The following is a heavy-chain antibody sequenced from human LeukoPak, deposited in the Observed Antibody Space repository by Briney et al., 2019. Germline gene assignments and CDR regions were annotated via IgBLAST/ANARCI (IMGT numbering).Heavy chain of an antibody. CDR3: AREWLATSY. Sequence: GGSLRLSCAASGLTFSDYHMSWIRQAPGKGLEWVSHISDNGRTKYYANSVKGRFTISRDNAKNSLYLQMNSLRDEDTAVYYCAREWLATSYWGQGTLVTVSS. J-gene: IGHJ4*02. CDR2: ISDNGRTK. CDR1: GLTFSDYH. V-gene: IGHV3-11*04. D-gene: IGHD6-19*01.